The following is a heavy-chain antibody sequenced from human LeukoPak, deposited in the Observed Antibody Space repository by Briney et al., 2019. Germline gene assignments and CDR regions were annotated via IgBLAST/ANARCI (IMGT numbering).Heavy chain of an antibody. CDR3: AKLPINSFYYDSKCP. J-gene: IGHJ5*02. Sequence: SDTLSLTCVVNGGSFTGLFLSWIRQAPGKGLEWIGEINHFGSTNYSPSRKSRVTMSVGESKKQVFLNLSSVTAADTGVYYCAKLPINSFYYDSKCPWGQGTQVTVSS. CDR1: GGSFTGLF. V-gene: IGHV4-34*01. D-gene: IGHD3-16*01. CDR2: INHFGST.